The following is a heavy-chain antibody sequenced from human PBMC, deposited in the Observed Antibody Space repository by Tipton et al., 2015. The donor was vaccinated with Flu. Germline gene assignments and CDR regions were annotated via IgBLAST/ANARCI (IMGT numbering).Heavy chain of an antibody. CDR3: TRQSTLWYFDF. Sequence: WGWIRQPPGKGLEWIGCISHSGRTYYNPSLKSRVTISIDTSKNQFSLKLTSVTAADTAVYFCTRQSTLWYFDFWGRGTLLTVSS. D-gene: IGHD5/OR15-5a*01. J-gene: IGHJ2*01. CDR2: ISHSGRT. V-gene: IGHV4-38-2*01.